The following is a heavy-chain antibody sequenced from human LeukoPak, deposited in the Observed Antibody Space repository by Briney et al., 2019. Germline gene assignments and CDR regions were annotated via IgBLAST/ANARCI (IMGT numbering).Heavy chain of an antibody. J-gene: IGHJ4*02. CDR2: IYPDDSDT. CDR3: AIGGDSSTSCYRCFNY. D-gene: IGHD2-2*01. CDR1: GYSFTNYW. Sequence: GESLKISCEGSGYSFTNYWIGWVRQMPGKGPEWMGIIYPDDSDTRYSPSFQGQVTISADKSIGTAYLQWSSLKASDTAMYYCAIGGDSSTSCYRCFNYWGQGTLVTVSS. V-gene: IGHV5-51*01.